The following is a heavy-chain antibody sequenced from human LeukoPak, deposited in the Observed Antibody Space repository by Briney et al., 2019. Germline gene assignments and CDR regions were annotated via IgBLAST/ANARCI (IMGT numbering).Heavy chain of an antibody. CDR1: EFTFSSYW. CDR2: IKQDGSEK. CDR3: ARVEVTTGDYFDY. D-gene: IGHD4-11*01. Sequence: GGSLRLSCAASEFTFSSYWMSWVRQAPGKGLEWVANIKQDGSEKYYVDSVKGRFTISRDNAKNSLYLQMNSLRAEDTAVCYCARVEVTTGDYFDYWGQGTLVTVSS. J-gene: IGHJ4*02. V-gene: IGHV3-7*01.